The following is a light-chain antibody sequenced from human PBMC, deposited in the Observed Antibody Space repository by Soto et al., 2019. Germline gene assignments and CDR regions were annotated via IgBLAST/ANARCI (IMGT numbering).Light chain of an antibody. CDR3: MQSTQLPPT. Sequence: DVVMTQSPLSLPVTLGQPASISCRSSQSLLHITGETFLFWYLQKPGQSPQLLIYEVSTRVSGVPDRFSGSGSGTDFTLEISRVETDDVGIYYCMQSTQLPPTFGQGTRREIK. CDR2: EVS. V-gene: IGKV2D-29*02. CDR1: QSLLHITGETF. J-gene: IGKJ5*01.